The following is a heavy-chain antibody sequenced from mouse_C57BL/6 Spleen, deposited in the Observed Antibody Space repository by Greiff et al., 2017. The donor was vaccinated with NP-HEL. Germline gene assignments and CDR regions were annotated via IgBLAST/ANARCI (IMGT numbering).Heavy chain of an antibody. J-gene: IGHJ3*01. CDR3: ARGDYYGSTAY. V-gene: IGHV1-64*01. D-gene: IGHD1-1*01. CDR1: GYTFTSYW. CDR2: IHPNSGST. Sequence: QVQLQQSGAELVKPGASVKLSCKASGYTFTSYWMHWVKQRPGQGLEWIGMIHPNSGSTNYNEKFKSKATLTVDKSSSTAYMQLSSLTSEDSAVYYCARGDYYGSTAYWGQGTLVTVSA.